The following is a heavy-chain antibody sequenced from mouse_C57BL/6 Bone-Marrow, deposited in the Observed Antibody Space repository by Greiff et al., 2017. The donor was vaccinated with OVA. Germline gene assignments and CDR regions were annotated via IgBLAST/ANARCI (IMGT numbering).Heavy chain of an antibody. D-gene: IGHD2-4*01. CDR3: ARGVYYDYDGFAY. CDR1: GFSLTSYA. CDR2: ICTGGGT. Sequence: QVQLKESGPGLVAPSQSLSITCTVSGFSLTSYAISWVRQPPGKGLEWLGVICTGGGTNYNSALKSRLSISKDNSKSQVFLKMNSLQTDDTARYYCARGVYYDYDGFAYWGQGTLVTVSA. V-gene: IGHV2-9-1*01. J-gene: IGHJ3*01.